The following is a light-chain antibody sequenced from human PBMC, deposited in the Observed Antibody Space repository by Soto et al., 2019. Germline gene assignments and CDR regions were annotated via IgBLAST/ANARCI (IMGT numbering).Light chain of an antibody. CDR1: QSVSNY. CDR3: QQRSNWPIT. Sequence: EIVLTQSPATLSLSPGERATLSCRTSQSVSNYFAWYQQKPGRAPRLLIYDASNRATGIPARCIGSGSGTXXXLTISSLEPEDFAVYYCQQRSNWPITFGQGTRLEIK. J-gene: IGKJ5*01. V-gene: IGKV3-11*01. CDR2: DAS.